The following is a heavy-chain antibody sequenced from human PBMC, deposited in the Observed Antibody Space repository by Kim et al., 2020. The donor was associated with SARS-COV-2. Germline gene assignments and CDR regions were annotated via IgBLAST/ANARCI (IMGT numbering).Heavy chain of an antibody. D-gene: IGHD2-2*01. CDR2: ISAYNGNT. Sequence: ASVKVSCEASGYTFTSFGVTWVRQAPGQGLEWMGWISAYNGNTNYAQKFRGRVTVTTDTSTSTAYMELRSLTSDDTAVYYFVRDLGRDVGVLAAPIPLFD. CDR3: VRDLGRDVGVLAAPIPLFD. CDR1: GYTFTSFG. V-gene: IGHV1-18*01. J-gene: IGHJ4*01.